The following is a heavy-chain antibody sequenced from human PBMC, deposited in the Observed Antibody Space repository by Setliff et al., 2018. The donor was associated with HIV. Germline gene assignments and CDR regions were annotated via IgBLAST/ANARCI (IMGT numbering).Heavy chain of an antibody. J-gene: IGHJ6*03. Sequence: GASVKVSCKASGYTFNNYDINWVRQATGQGLEWMGWINPNGGYTNYAQKFLGRVTMAQDTSFTTAYLELSRLGSDDTAVYYCVRLTADRTNYYYYMDVWGRGTTVTVSS. V-gene: IGHV1-2*02. CDR2: INPNGGYT. CDR3: VRLTADRTNYYYYMDV. D-gene: IGHD2-8*01. CDR1: GYTFNNYD.